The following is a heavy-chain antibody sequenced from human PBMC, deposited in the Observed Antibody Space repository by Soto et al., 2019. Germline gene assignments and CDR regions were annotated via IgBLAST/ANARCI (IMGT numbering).Heavy chain of an antibody. J-gene: IGHJ6*02. Sequence: GGSLRLTCAASGFTFSSYGMHWVRQAPGKGLEWVTVISYDGSNKYYADSVKGRFTISRDNSKNTLYLQMNSLRAEDTAVYYCAKDRLRSSSSWHRNYYAGMDVRGQGTTVTVSS. CDR2: ISYDGSNK. V-gene: IGHV3-30*18. CDR1: GFTFSSYG. CDR3: AKDRLRSSSSWHRNYYAGMDV. D-gene: IGHD6-13*01.